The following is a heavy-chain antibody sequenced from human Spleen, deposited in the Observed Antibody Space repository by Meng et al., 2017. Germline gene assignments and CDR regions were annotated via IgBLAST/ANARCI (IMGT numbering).Heavy chain of an antibody. D-gene: IGHD5-18*01. J-gene: IGHJ4*02. CDR1: GGSFSGYY. CDR2: INHSGST. V-gene: IGHV4-34*01. CDR3: ARARQTAMVVDY. Sequence: QVQLQQWGAGLSKPSETLSLTCAVYGGSFSGYYWSWIRQPPGKGLEWIGEINHSGSTNYNPSLKSRVTISVDTSKNQFSLKLSSVAAADTAVYYCARARQTAMVVDYWGQGTLVTVSS.